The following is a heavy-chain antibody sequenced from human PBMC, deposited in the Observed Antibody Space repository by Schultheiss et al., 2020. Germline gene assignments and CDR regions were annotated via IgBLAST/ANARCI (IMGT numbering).Heavy chain of an antibody. J-gene: IGHJ6*02. CDR1: GGSISSGGYS. CDR2: IYYSGST. CDR3: ARAKIGVVTIYYYYGMDV. D-gene: IGHD4-23*01. Sequence: SETLSLTCAVSGGSISSGGYSWSWIRQPPGKGLEWIGYIYYSGSTNYNPSLKSRVTISVDTSKNQFSLKLSSVTAADTAVYYCARAKIGVVTIYYYYGMDVWGQGTTVTVS. V-gene: IGHV4-61*08.